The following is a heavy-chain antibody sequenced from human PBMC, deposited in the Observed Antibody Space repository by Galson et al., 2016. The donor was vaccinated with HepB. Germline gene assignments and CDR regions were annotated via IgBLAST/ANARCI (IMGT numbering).Heavy chain of an antibody. CDR1: GFTFSTYG. J-gene: IGHJ5*02. CDR3: ARGGLRGVHGELNWFDP. Sequence: SLRLSCAASGFTFSTYGMNWVRQTPGKGLQWVSYISPSGSPKYYADFLKGRFTVSRDNANNSLYLQMNSLRAEDMAVYYCARGGLRGVHGELNWFDPWGQGTLVTVSS. D-gene: IGHD3-10*01. CDR2: ISPSGSPK. V-gene: IGHV3-48*04.